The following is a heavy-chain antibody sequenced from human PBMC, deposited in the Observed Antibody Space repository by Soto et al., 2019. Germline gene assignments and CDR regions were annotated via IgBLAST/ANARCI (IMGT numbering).Heavy chain of an antibody. CDR2: IWYDGNYK. J-gene: IGHJ4*02. V-gene: IGHV3-30*02. CDR3: AKETSSSWYFDY. D-gene: IGHD6-13*01. Sequence: PGGSLRLSCAASGFTFSSYGMHWVRQAPGKGLEWVAVIWYDGNYKYYADSVKGRFTISRDNSKNTLYLQMNSLRGEDTAVYYCAKETSSSWYFDYWGQGTLVTVSS. CDR1: GFTFSSYG.